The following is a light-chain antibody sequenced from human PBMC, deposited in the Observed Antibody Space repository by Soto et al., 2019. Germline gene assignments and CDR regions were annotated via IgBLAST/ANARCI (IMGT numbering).Light chain of an antibody. J-gene: IGKJ2*01. CDR3: QQYYSYPYT. Sequence: AIRMTQSPSSFSASKGDRVTITFRASQGISSYLAWYQQKPGKAPKLLIYAASTLQSGVPSRFSGSGSGTDFTLTISCLQSEDFATYYCQQYYSYPYTFGQGTKLEIK. CDR2: AAS. V-gene: IGKV1-8*01. CDR1: QGISSY.